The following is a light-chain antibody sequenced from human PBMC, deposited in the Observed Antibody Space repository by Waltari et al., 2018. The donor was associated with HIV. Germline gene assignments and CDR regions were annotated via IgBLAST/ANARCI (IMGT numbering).Light chain of an antibody. CDR3: AAWDDSLSGRV. J-gene: IGLJ3*02. CDR2: RNK. Sequence: QSVLTQPPSASGTPGQNVTISCSGSSSNIGRNYVYWYQQLPGRAPKLLIYRNKQRPSGVPDRFAGSKSGTSASLAISGLRSEDEADYYCAAWDDSLSGRVFGGGTKLTVL. CDR1: SSNIGRNY. V-gene: IGLV1-47*01.